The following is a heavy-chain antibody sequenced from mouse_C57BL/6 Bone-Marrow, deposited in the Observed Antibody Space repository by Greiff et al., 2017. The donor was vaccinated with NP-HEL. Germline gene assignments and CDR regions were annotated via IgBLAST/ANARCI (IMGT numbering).Heavy chain of an antibody. V-gene: IGHV14-4*01. D-gene: IGHD1-1*01. J-gene: IGHJ1*03. CDR3: TTGYGSSEGYFDV. CDR1: GFNIKDDY. Sequence: VQLQQSGAELVRPGASVKLSCTASGFNIKDDYMHWVKQRPEQGLEWIGWIDPENGDTEYASKFQGKATITADTSSNTAYLQFSSLTSEDTAVYYCTTGYGSSEGYFDVWGTGTTVTVSS. CDR2: IDPENGDT.